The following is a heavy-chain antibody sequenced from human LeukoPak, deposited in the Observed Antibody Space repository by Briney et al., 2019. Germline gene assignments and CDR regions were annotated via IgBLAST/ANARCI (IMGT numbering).Heavy chain of an antibody. Sequence: PGGSLRLSCAASGFTFSSYAMSWVRQAPGKGLEWVSAISGSGGSTYYADSVKGRFTISRDNSKNTLYLQMNSLRAEDTAVYYCAKDSSYYDSSGGPPRLDYWGQGTLVTVSS. CDR1: GFTFSSYA. CDR2: ISGSGGST. D-gene: IGHD3-22*01. CDR3: AKDSSYYDSSGGPPRLDY. J-gene: IGHJ4*02. V-gene: IGHV3-23*01.